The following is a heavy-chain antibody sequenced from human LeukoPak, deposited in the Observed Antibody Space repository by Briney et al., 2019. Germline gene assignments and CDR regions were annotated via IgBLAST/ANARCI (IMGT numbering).Heavy chain of an antibody. Sequence: PGGSLRLSCAVSGFIFSSYSMNWVRQAPGKGLEWVSYVSSSSSTIYYADSVKGRFTISRDNAKNSLYLQMNSLRAEDTAVYYCARVTTYSSSWYGDFEYWGQGTLVTVSS. CDR2: VSSSSSTI. D-gene: IGHD6-13*01. V-gene: IGHV3-48*04. CDR3: ARVTTYSSSWYGDFEY. J-gene: IGHJ4*02. CDR1: GFIFSSYS.